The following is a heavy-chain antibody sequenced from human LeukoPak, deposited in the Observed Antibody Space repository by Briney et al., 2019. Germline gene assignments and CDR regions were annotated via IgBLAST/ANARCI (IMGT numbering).Heavy chain of an antibody. D-gene: IGHD6-6*01. CDR3: ARDPPAVAANTYG. CDR1: GFTVSNNY. J-gene: IGHJ4*02. Sequence: GGSLRLSCAASGFTVSNNYMRSVRQAPGKGLEWVSLIYSGGGTYYADAVKGRFNISRDGSKNMLYLQMDNPRAEEPAIYYCARDPPAVAANTYGWGQGTLHTVSS. CDR2: IYSGGGT. V-gene: IGHV3-66*01.